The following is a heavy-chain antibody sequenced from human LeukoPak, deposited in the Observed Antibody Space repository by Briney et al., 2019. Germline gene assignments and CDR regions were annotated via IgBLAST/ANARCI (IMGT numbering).Heavy chain of an antibody. CDR1: GYTFTSYY. Sequence: ASVKVSCKASGYTFTSYYMHWVRQAPGQGLEWMGIINPSGGSTSYAQKFQGRVTMTRDTSTSTVYMELSSLRSEDTAVYYCARKGTPVTTRAIYYYYGMDVWGQGTTVTVSS. CDR3: ARKGTPVTTRAIYYYYGMDV. CDR2: INPSGGST. J-gene: IGHJ6*02. V-gene: IGHV1-46*01. D-gene: IGHD4-17*01.